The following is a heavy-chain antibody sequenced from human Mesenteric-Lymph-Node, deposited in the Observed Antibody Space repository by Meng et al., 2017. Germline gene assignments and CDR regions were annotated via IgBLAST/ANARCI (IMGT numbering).Heavy chain of an antibody. V-gene: IGHV3-48*03. CDR2: ITSGGTI. D-gene: IGHD6-13*01. CDR1: GFTFRSYE. CDR3: ARAGSSWGFDY. J-gene: IGHJ4*02. Sequence: GESLKISCAASGFTFRSYEMNWVRQAPGKGLEWISSITSGGTIYYADSLKGRFTISRDNGKNSLYLQMNSLRAEDTALYYCARAGSSWGFDYWGQGTLVTVSS.